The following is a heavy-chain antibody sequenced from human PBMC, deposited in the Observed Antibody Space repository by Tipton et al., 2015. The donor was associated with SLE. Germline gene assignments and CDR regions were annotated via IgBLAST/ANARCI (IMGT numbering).Heavy chain of an antibody. CDR2: IYYSGST. CDR1: GGSISSSSYY. V-gene: IGHV4-39*01. CDR3: ARLSWIQLHFDY. D-gene: IGHD5-18*01. Sequence: TLSLTCTVPGGSISSSSYYWGWIRQPPGKGLEWIGSIYYSGSTYYNPSLKSRVTISVDTSKNQFSLKLSSVTAADTAVYYCARLSWIQLHFDYWGQGTLVTVSS. J-gene: IGHJ4*02.